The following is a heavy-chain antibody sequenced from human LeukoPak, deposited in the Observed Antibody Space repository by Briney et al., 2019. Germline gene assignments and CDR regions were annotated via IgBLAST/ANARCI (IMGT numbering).Heavy chain of an antibody. CDR1: GYTFTGYY. CDR2: INPNSGGT. Sequence: RASVKVSCKASGYTFTGYYMHWVRQAPGQGLEWMGWINPNSGGTSYAQKFQGRVTMTRDTSISTAYMELSRLRSDDTAVYYCARKCFEYSSSGGVNWFDPWGQGTLVTVSS. CDR3: ARKCFEYSSSGGVNWFDP. V-gene: IGHV1-2*02. J-gene: IGHJ5*02. D-gene: IGHD6-6*01.